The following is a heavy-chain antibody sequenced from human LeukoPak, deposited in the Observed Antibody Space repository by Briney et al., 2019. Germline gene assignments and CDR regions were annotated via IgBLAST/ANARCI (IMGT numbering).Heavy chain of an antibody. V-gene: IGHV4-59*01. CDR1: GGSITIYD. Sequence: SETLSLTCTVSGGSITIYDWSWIRQSPGGGLEWIGHISHIGAYNSNPSLKRRVTISLETPKNRCSLELSSVTDADTAVYYCARSRFNDLQSGYSGGFYYMDVWGKGTAVIVSS. D-gene: IGHD3-3*01. J-gene: IGHJ6*03. CDR2: ISHIGAY. CDR3: ARSRFNDLQSGYSGGFYYMDV.